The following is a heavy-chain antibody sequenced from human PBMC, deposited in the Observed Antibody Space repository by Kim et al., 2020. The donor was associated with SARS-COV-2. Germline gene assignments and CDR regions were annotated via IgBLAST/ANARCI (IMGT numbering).Heavy chain of an antibody. D-gene: IGHD1-26*01. CDR2: T. Sequence: TNYNPSRKRRVTMSVDTSKNQFSLKLSSVTAADTAVYYCARVSWELHIDYWGQGTLVTVSS. CDR3: ARVSWELHIDY. J-gene: IGHJ4*02. V-gene: IGHV4-4*07.